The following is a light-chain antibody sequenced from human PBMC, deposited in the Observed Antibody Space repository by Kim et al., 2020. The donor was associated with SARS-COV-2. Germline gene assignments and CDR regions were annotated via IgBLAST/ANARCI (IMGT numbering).Light chain of an antibody. CDR2: DAS. J-gene: IGKJ2*01. CDR3: QHYNTYLYT. CDR1: QNINTW. V-gene: IGKV1-5*01. Sequence: DIQMTQSPSTLSASVADRVTITCRASQNINTWLAWYQQKPGTAPNLLIYDASTLERGVPSRFSGSGSGTEFTLTITSLQPDDFATYYCQHYNTYLYTFGEGTKLEI.